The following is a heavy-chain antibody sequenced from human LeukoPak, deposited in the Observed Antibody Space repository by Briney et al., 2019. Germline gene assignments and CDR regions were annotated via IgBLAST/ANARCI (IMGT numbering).Heavy chain of an antibody. Sequence: GASVKVSCKASGYTFTGCYMYWVRQAPGQGLEWMGWISPNSGGTNFAQKFQGRVTMTRDTSISTAFMELSGLRSDDTAVYYCARELYSGSYYVAYWGQGTLVTVSS. J-gene: IGHJ4*02. D-gene: IGHD1-26*01. CDR3: ARELYSGSYYVAY. CDR2: ISPNSGGT. V-gene: IGHV1-2*02. CDR1: GYTFTGCY.